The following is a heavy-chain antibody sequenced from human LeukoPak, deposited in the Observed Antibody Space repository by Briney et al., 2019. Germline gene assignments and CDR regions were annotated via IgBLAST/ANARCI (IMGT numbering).Heavy chain of an antibody. V-gene: IGHV3-23*01. J-gene: IGHJ5*02. CDR2: LSGSGITT. CDR3: ARQCCRGASPGFDP. CDR1: GFTFSNSA. D-gene: IGHD3-10*01. Sequence: GGSLRLSCAASGFTFSNSAMSWVRQAPGKGLEWVSTLSGSGITTYYADSVKGRFTISRDNSKNTLYLQMNSLRTSDTAIYYCARQCCRGASPGFDPWGQGTLVTVSS.